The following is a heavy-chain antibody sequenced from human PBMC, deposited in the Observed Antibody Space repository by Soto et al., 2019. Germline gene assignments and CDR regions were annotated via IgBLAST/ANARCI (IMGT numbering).Heavy chain of an antibody. CDR2: IYYSGST. V-gene: IGHV4-39*01. Sequence: QLQLQESGPGLVKPSETLSLTCTVSGGSISSSSYYWGWIRQPPGKGLEWIGSIYYSGSTYYNPSLKSRVTISVDTSKNQFALELSSVAAADTAVYYCASAVVVVVAAIGVVWFDPWGQGTLVTVSS. CDR1: GGSISSSSYY. J-gene: IGHJ5*02. D-gene: IGHD2-15*01. CDR3: ASAVVVVVAAIGVVWFDP.